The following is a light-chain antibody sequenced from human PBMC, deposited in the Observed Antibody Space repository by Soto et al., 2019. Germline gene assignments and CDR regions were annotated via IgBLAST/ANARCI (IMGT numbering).Light chain of an antibody. Sequence: EIVLPQSPATLSFSPGERATISWRASQRVSSSYLAWYQQKPGQSPRLLIYGASSRATGIPARFCGSGSGTEFTLTISRLQPEDFAVYYCQQYGSSPWTFGQGTKGDIK. CDR2: GAS. CDR1: QRVSSSY. V-gene: IGKV3-20*01. J-gene: IGKJ1*01. CDR3: QQYGSSPWT.